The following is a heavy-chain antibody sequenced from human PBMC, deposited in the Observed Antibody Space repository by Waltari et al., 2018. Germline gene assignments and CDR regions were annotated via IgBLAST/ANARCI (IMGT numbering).Heavy chain of an antibody. CDR3: ARDRGRGIYLDS. D-gene: IGHD2-15*01. V-gene: IGHV4-4*02. J-gene: IGHJ4*02. Sequence: SVTCTVSGDSMSSTDWWSWVRQSPEKGLEWIGQIQRSGRTHYNPSLESRVTISIDTSNNQFSLKVTSTTAADTAVYYCARDRGRGIYLDSWGRGTLVTVSP. CDR2: IQRSGRT. CDR1: GDSMSSTDW.